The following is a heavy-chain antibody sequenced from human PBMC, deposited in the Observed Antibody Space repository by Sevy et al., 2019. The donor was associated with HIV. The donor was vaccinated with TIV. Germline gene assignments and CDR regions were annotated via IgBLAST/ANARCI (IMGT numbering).Heavy chain of an antibody. D-gene: IGHD6-19*01. CDR3: AKEGWRAVAGLFDY. J-gene: IGHJ4*02. Sequence: GESLKISCAASGFTFSSYAMSWVRQAPGKGLEWVSAISGSGCSTYYADSVKGRFTISRDNSKNTLYLQMNSLRAEDTAVYYCAKEGWRAVAGLFDYWGQGTLVTVSS. CDR1: GFTFSSYA. CDR2: ISGSGCST. V-gene: IGHV3-23*01.